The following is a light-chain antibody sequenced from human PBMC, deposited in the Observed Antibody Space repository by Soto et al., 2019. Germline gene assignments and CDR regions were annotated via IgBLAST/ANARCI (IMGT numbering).Light chain of an antibody. CDR2: GNT. V-gene: IGLV1-40*01. Sequence: QSVLTQPPSVSGAPGQRVTISCTGSSSNIGAGYDVHWYQQVPGTAPNLLIDGNTNRPSGVPDRFSGSKSGTSASLAITGLQAEDEADYYYQSYDSSLREYVFGTGTKLTVL. CDR1: SSNIGAGYD. J-gene: IGLJ1*01. CDR3: QSYDSSLREYV.